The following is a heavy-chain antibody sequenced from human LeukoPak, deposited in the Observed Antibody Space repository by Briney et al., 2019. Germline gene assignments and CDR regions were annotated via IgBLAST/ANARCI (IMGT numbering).Heavy chain of an antibody. J-gene: IGHJ4*02. CDR1: GYTFTAYS. CDR2: IKPNSGDT. Sequence: GASVKVSCKASGYTFTAYSMHWVRQAPGQGLEWMGWIKPNSGDTNYAQKFQGRVTMTRDTSISAAYMELSRPRSDDTAVYYCASTLGSCTSSSCPDIDYWGQGTLVTVSS. V-gene: IGHV1-2*02. CDR3: ASTLGSCTSSSCPDIDY. D-gene: IGHD2-2*01.